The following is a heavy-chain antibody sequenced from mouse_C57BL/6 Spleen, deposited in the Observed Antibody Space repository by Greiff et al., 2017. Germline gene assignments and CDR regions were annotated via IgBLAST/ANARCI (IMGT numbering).Heavy chain of an antibody. D-gene: IGHD1-1*01. CDR2: INPNNGGT. J-gene: IGHJ2*01. CDR1: GYTFTDYN. V-gene: IGHV1-22*01. CDR3: ARDYYGSSLDY. Sequence: EVQLKQSGPELVKPGASVKMSCKASGYTFTDYNMHWVKQSHGKSLEWIGYINPNNGGTSYNQKFKGKATLTLNKSSSTAYMELRSLTSEDSAVYYCARDYYGSSLDYWGQGTTLTVSS.